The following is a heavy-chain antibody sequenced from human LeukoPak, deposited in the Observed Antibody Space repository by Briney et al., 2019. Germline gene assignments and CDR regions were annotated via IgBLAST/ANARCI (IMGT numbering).Heavy chain of an antibody. V-gene: IGHV4-59*01. CDR3: ARDGRGFLRFDY. CDR1: SGSMSNYY. Sequence: SETLSLTCTVSSGSMSNYYWSWIRQPPGKGLEWIGYIYYSGSTNYNPSLKSRVTISVDTSKNQFSLKLSSVAAADTAVYYCARDGRGFLRFDYWGQGTLVTVSS. J-gene: IGHJ4*02. D-gene: IGHD1-26*01. CDR2: IYYSGST.